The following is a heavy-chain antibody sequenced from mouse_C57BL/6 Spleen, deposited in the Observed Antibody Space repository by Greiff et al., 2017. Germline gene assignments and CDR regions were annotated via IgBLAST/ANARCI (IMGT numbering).Heavy chain of an antibody. CDR3: AREGSNWALDY. V-gene: IGHV1-52*01. CDR2: IDPSDSET. CDR1: GYTFTSYW. Sequence: VQLQQPGAELVRPGSSVKLSCKASGYTFTSYWMHWVKQRPIQGLEWIGNIDPSDSETHYNQKFKDKATLTVDKSSSTAYMQLSSLTSEDSAVYYCAREGSNWALDYWGQGTTLTVSS. D-gene: IGHD4-1*01. J-gene: IGHJ2*01.